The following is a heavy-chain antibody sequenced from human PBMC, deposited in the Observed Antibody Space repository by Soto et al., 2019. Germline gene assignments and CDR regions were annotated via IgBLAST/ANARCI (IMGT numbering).Heavy chain of an antibody. CDR1: GFTFSSYG. J-gene: IGHJ4*02. Sequence: QVQLVESGGGVVQRGRSLRLSCAASGFTFSSYGMHWVRQAPGKGLEWVAVISYDGSNKYYADSVKGRFTISRDNSKNTLYLQMNSLRAEDTAVYYCAKALRQVPAATDYWGQGTLVTVSS. V-gene: IGHV3-30*18. CDR2: ISYDGSNK. D-gene: IGHD2-2*01. CDR3: AKALRQVPAATDY.